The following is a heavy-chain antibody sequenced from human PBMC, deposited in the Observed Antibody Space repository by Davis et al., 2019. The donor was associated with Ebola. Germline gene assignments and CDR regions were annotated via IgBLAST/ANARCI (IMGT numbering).Heavy chain of an antibody. Sequence: GESLRLSCAASGFTFSSYAMNWVRQAPGKGLEWVANIKQDGSEKYYVDSVKGRFTISRDNAKNSLYLQMNSLRAEDTAVYYCARDIYSSSSGYYYGMDVWGQGTTVTVSS. V-gene: IGHV3-7*03. J-gene: IGHJ6*02. CDR1: GFTFSSYA. CDR2: IKQDGSEK. CDR3: ARDIYSSSSGYYYGMDV. D-gene: IGHD6-6*01.